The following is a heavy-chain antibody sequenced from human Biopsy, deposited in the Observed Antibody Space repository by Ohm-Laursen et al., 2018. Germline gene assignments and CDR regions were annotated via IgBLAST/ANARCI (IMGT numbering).Heavy chain of an antibody. CDR2: ISGICFCT. V-gene: IGHV3-23*01. D-gene: IGHD3-3*01. CDR1: GFYFSNYA. J-gene: IGHJ4*02. Sequence: SLRLSCTASGFYFSNYAMSWVRQAPGKGLEWVSGISGICFCTYYADSVKGRFTISRNNSKNTLYLQMNSLRAEDTALYYCARGGQGGFLEWLFIGWGQGTLVTVSS. CDR3: ARGGQGGFLEWLFIG.